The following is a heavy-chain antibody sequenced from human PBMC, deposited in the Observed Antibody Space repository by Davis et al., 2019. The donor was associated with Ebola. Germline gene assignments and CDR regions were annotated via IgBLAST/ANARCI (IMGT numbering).Heavy chain of an antibody. CDR3: ARGRYDSLTGRLENWFDP. V-gene: IGHV4-59*01. Sequence: MPSETLSLTCTVSGDSIKTYFWSWIRQPPGKGLEWIGYFLYSGSTKSNPSLNSRVTISVDTSKNHCSLKLRSVTAADTAVYYCARGRYDSLTGRLENWFDPWGQGTLVTVSS. CDR2: FLYSGST. CDR1: GDSIKTYF. J-gene: IGHJ5*02. D-gene: IGHD3-9*01.